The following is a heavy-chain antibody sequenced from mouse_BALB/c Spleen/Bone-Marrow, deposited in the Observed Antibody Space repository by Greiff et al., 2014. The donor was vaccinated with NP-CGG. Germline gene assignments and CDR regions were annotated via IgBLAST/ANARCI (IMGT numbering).Heavy chain of an antibody. Sequence: EVQLQQSGPELVKPGASVKISCKTSGYTFTEYTMHWVKQSHGKSLEGIGGINSNNGGNSYNQKFKGKVTLTVDKSSSTAYMELRSLTFEDSAVYYCARSKGIRGAMDYWGQGTSVTVSS. CDR3: ARSKGIRGAMDY. CDR1: GYTFTEYT. CDR2: INSNNGGN. J-gene: IGHJ4*01. V-gene: IGHV1-18*01.